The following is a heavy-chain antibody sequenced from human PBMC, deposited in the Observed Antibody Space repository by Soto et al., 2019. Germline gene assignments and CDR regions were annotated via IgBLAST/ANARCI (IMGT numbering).Heavy chain of an antibody. Sequence: PGGSLRLSCAASGFTFSDYYMSWIRQAPGKGLEWVSYISSSGSTIYYADSVKGRFTISRDNAKNSLYLQMNSLRAEDTAVYYCARGAWAALRFLEWLYFDYWGQGTLVTVSS. CDR3: ARGAWAALRFLEWLYFDY. CDR1: GFTFSDYY. CDR2: ISSSGSTI. D-gene: IGHD3-3*01. J-gene: IGHJ4*02. V-gene: IGHV3-11*01.